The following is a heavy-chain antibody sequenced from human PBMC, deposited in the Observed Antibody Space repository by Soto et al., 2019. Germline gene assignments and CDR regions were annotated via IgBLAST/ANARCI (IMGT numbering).Heavy chain of an antibody. J-gene: IGHJ4*02. D-gene: IGHD2-15*01. CDR3: ARSKDIVVVVAPRLDY. V-gene: IGHV1-69*01. CDR2: IIPIFGTA. CDR1: GGTFSRYA. Sequence: QVQLVQSGAEVKKPVSSVKVSCKASGGTFSRYAISWVRQAPGQGLEWMGGIIPIFGTANYAQKFQGRVTITADESTSTAYMELSSLRSEDTAVYYCARSKDIVVVVAPRLDYWGQGTLVTVSS.